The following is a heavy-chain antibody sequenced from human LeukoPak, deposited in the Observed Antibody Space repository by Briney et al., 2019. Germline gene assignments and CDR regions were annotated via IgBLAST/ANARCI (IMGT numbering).Heavy chain of an antibody. D-gene: IGHD3-22*01. J-gene: IGHJ1*01. CDR3: ARVVQSTDSSGFFLPEYFQH. CDR2: INHSGST. V-gene: IGHV4-34*01. Sequence: SETLSLTCAVYGGSFSGYCWSWIRQPPGKGLEWIGEINHSGSTNYNPSLKSRVTISVDTSKNQFSLKLRSVTAADTAVYYCARVVQSTDSSGFFLPEYFQHWGQGTLVTVSS. CDR1: GGSFSGYC.